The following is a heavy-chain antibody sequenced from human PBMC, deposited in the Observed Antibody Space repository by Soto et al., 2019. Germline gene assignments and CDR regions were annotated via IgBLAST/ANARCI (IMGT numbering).Heavy chain of an antibody. J-gene: IGHJ4*02. CDR2: IYYSGST. Sequence: QVQLQESGPGLVKPSQTLSLTCTVSGGSISSGGYYWSWIRQHPGKGLEWIGYIYYSGSTSYNPALKSRVTISIDTTKNQCSLKLSSVPAADTAVYYCAKVRGGGPFDDWGQGTLVTVS. CDR3: AKVRGGGPFDD. V-gene: IGHV4-31*03. CDR1: GGSISSGGYY. D-gene: IGHD1-26*01.